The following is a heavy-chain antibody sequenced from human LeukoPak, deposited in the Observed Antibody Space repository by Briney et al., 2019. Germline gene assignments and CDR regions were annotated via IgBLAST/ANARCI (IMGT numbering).Heavy chain of an antibody. CDR3: AKAILVTYYYDSSGYHYLPPFDY. J-gene: IGHJ4*02. D-gene: IGHD3-22*01. CDR1: GFTFSSYA. Sequence: GGSLRLSCAASGFTFSSYAMHWVRQAPGKGLEWVAVISYDGSNKYYADSVKGRFTISRDNSKNTLYLQMNSLRAEDTAVYYCAKAILVTYYYDSSGYHYLPPFDYWGQGTLVTVSS. V-gene: IGHV3-30-3*01. CDR2: ISYDGSNK.